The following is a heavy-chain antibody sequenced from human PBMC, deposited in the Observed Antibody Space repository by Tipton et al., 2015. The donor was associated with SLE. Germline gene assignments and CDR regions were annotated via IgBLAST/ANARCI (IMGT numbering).Heavy chain of an antibody. V-gene: IGHV3-74*01. CDR1: GFTFSRYW. D-gene: IGHD4-17*01. Sequence: LSLTCAASGFTFSRYWMHWVRQVPGKGLLWVARINSDGTTTLYADSVKGRFSISRDSAKNMIHLQMDASRAEDSAVYYCVTMTTMTEAFDYWGQGTLVSVSS. J-gene: IGHJ4*02. CDR3: VTMTTMTEAFDY. CDR2: INSDGTTT.